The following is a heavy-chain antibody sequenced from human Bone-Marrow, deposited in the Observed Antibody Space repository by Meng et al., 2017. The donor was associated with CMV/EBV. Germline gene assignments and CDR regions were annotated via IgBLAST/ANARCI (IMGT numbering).Heavy chain of an antibody. Sequence: SETLSLTCSVSGGAISDHFWSWIRQPPGKGLEWIGYVSYSGSTNYNPSLKSRVTFSVDTSTNHFSLRLSSVTAADTAVYYCAREHRWSPNWFDPWGQGTLVTVSS. CDR2: VSYSGST. J-gene: IGHJ5*02. D-gene: IGHD1-26*01. V-gene: IGHV4-59*11. CDR1: GGAISDHF. CDR3: AREHRWSPNWFDP.